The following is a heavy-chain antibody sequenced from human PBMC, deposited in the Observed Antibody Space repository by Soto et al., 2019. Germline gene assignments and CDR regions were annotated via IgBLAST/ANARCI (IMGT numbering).Heavy chain of an antibody. CDR1: GGTFSSFP. CDR3: ARYIAVSSGWFDP. D-gene: IGHD6-19*01. CDR2: IVPVFGTT. Sequence: QVRLVQSGSEVRKPGSSVKVSCKASGGTFSSFPISWVRQAPGQGLEWMGGIVPVFGTTIYAQKLQGRVTITAEESTNTAFMELSGLRSEDTAIYYCARYIAVSSGWFDPWGQGTLVTVSS. J-gene: IGHJ5*02. V-gene: IGHV1-69*01.